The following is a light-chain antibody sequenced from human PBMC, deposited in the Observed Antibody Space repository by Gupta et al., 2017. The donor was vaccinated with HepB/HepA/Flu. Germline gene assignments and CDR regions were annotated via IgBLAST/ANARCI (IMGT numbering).Light chain of an antibody. CDR3: QQENSYLFT. Sequence: DIQMTQSPSTLSASVGDRVTITCRASQSISNWLAWYQQKPGKAPKVLIYKASSLESGVPSRFSGSGSGTEFTLTISSLQPDDFATYYCQQENSYLFTFGPGTKVDIK. CDR1: QSISNW. J-gene: IGKJ3*01. V-gene: IGKV1-5*03. CDR2: KAS.